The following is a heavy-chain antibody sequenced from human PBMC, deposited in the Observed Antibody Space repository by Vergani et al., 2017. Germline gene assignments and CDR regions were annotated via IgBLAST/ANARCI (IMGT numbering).Heavy chain of an antibody. J-gene: IGHJ4*02. CDR2: ISSSGSTI. D-gene: IGHD2-2*01. V-gene: IGHV3-11*01. CDR3: AREGSTGNFDS. Sequence: QVQLVESGGGVVKPGGSLRLSCAASGFTFSDYYMSWIRQAPGQGLEWVSYISSSGSTIYYADSVKGRFTISKDNAKNSVYLQMNSLRAADAAVYYCAREGSTGNFDSWGQGTLVTVSS. CDR1: GFTFSDYY.